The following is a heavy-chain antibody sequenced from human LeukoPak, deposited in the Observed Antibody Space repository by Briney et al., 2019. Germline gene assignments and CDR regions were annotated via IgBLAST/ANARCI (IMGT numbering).Heavy chain of an antibody. CDR2: ISGSGYST. CDR1: GFTFSHYG. V-gene: IGHV3-23*01. Sequence: GGSLRLSCAASGFTFSHYGMSWVRQAPGKGLEWVSAISGSGYSTYYADSVKGRFTISRDNSKNTLYLQMNSLRAEDTAVYYCAKYYGDDPDYYYYMDVWGKGTTVAISS. D-gene: IGHD4-17*01. J-gene: IGHJ6*03. CDR3: AKYYGDDPDYYYYMDV.